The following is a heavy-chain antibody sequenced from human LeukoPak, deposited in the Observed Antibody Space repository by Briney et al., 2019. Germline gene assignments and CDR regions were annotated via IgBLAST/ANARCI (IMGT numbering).Heavy chain of an antibody. CDR2: IRYDGGDK. V-gene: IGHV3-30*02. CDR3: AKPLFTLVPRSFDY. CDR1: AFIFSNYG. J-gene: IGHJ4*02. Sequence: GGSLRLSCVAAAFIFSNYGIHWVRQAPGKGLEWVAFIRYDGGDKYYADSVRGRFTISRDNSKNTVHLQMNSLRAEDTAVYYCAKPLFTLVPRSFDYWGQGTLVTVSS. D-gene: IGHD6-6*01.